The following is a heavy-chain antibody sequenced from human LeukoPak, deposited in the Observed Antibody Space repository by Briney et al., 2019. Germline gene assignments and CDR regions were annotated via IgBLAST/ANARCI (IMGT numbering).Heavy chain of an antibody. Sequence: GGSLRLSCAASGFTFSSYWMSWVRQAPGKGLEWVANIKQDGSERYYVDSVKGRFTISRDNAKNSLYLQMNSLRAEDTAVYYCARMVSVEYDYVWGSYPTYYFDYWGQGTLVTVSS. V-gene: IGHV3-7*01. CDR1: GFTFSSYW. D-gene: IGHD3-16*02. J-gene: IGHJ4*02. CDR2: IKQDGSER. CDR3: ARMVSVEYDYVWGSYPTYYFDY.